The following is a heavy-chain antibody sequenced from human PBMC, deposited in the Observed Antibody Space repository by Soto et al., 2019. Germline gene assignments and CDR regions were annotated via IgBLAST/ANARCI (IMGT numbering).Heavy chain of an antibody. D-gene: IGHD4-17*01. CDR2: IIPIFGTA. CDR1: GGTFSSYA. V-gene: IGHV1-69*01. Sequence: QVQLVQSGAEVKKPGSSVKVSCKASGGTFSSYAISWVRQAPGQGLEWMGGIIPIFGTANYAQKFQGRVTITAVESTSTAYMELSSLRSEYTAVYYCSIGPFRVDYGAYYYYGRDVWGQGTTVTVSS. J-gene: IGHJ6*02. CDR3: SIGPFRVDYGAYYYYGRDV.